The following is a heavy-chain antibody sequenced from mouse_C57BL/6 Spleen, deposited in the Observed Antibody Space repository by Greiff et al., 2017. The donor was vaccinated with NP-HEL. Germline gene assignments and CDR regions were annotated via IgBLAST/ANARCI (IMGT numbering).Heavy chain of an antibody. J-gene: IGHJ3*01. D-gene: IGHD1-1*01. Sequence: DVQLQESGPGLVKPSQSLSLTCSVTGYSITSGYYWNWIRQFPGNQLEWMGNISYDGSNNYNPSLKNRITINRDTSKNQFFLKLNSVTTEDTATYYCARDSYYYGKEDGFAYWGQGTLVTVSA. CDR2: ISYDGSN. V-gene: IGHV3-6*01. CDR1: GYSITSGYY. CDR3: ARDSYYYGKEDGFAY.